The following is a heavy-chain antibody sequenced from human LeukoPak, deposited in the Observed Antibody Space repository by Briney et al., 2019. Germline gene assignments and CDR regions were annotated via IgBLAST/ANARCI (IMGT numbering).Heavy chain of an antibody. CDR3: ARHNYGDYFPALSLDY. V-gene: IGHV4-59*08. Sequence: SETLSLTCSVSGGSITNYYWSWIRQPPGKGLEWTGYVYYSGSTKYNPSLKSRVTISVDTSKNQFSLKLRSVTAADTAVYYCARHNYGDYFPALSLDYWGQGTLVTVSS. D-gene: IGHD4-17*01. J-gene: IGHJ4*02. CDR2: VYYSGST. CDR1: GGSITNYY.